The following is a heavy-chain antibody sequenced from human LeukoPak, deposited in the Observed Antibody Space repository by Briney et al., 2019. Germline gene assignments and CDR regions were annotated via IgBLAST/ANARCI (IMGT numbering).Heavy chain of an antibody. CDR1: GYAFTSYY. CDR3: AREPVAVAGTGLYY. CDR2: INPNSGGT. D-gene: IGHD6-19*01. V-gene: IGHV1-2*02. J-gene: IGHJ4*02. Sequence: ASVKVSCKASGYAFTSYYMHWVRQAPGQGLEWMGWINPNSGGTNYAQKFQGRVTMTRDTSNNTAYMELSRLRSDDTAVYYCAREPVAVAGTGLYYWGQGTLVTVSS.